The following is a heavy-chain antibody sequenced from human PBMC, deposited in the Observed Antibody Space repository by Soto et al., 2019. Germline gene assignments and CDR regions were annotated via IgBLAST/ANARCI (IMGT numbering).Heavy chain of an antibody. CDR3: ARDENYYGMDV. Sequence: DTLSLTCTVSGGSTSSYYWSWIRQPPGKGLEWIGYIYYSGSTNYNPSLKSRVTISVDTSKNQFSLKLSSVTAADTAVYYCARDENYYGMDVWGQGTTVTVSS. J-gene: IGHJ6*02. CDR1: GGSTSSYY. CDR2: IYYSGST. V-gene: IGHV4-59*01.